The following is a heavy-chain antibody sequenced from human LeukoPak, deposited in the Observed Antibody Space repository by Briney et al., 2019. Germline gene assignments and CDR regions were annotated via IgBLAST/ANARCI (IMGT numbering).Heavy chain of an antibody. CDR2: ISYDGGNK. V-gene: IGHV3-30-3*01. CDR3: ASQPERKYYYYGMDA. CDR1: GFTFSSYA. Sequence: GRSLRLSCAASGFTFSSYAMHWVRQAPGKGLEWVAVISYDGGNKYYADSVKGRFTISRDNSKNTLYLQMNSLRAEDTAVYYCASQPERKYYYYGMDAWGQGTTVTVSS. J-gene: IGHJ6*02. D-gene: IGHD1-14*01.